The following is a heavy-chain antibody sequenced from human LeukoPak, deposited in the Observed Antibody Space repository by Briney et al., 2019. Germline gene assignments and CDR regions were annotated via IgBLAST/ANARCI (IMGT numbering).Heavy chain of an antibody. V-gene: IGHV1-18*01. CDR2: ISAYNGNT. CDR1: GYTFTSYG. Sequence: ASVKVSCKASGYTFTSYGISWVRQAPGQGLEWMGWISAYNGNTNYAQKLQGRVTMTADTSTSTAYMELRSLRSDDTAVYYCARDPGGYEPIGAFDIWGQGTMVTVSS. D-gene: IGHD5-12*01. J-gene: IGHJ3*02. CDR3: ARDPGGYEPIGAFDI.